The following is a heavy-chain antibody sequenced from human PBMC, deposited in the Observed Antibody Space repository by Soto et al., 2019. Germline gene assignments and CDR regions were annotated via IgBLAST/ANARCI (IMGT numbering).Heavy chain of an antibody. CDR2: ISYDGSNK. J-gene: IGHJ5*02. Sequence: QVQLVESGGGVVQPGRSLRLSCAASGFTFSSYAMHWVRQAPGKGLEWVAVISYDGSNKYYADSVKGRFTISRDNSKNPLYLQMNSLRAEDTAVYYCAHGGVVHPWGQGTLVTVSS. V-gene: IGHV3-30-3*01. D-gene: IGHD3-16*01. CDR3: AHGGVVHP. CDR1: GFTFSSYA.